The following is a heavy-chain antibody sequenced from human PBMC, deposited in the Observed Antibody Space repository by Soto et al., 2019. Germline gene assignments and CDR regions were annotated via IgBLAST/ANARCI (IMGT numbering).Heavy chain of an antibody. J-gene: IGHJ5*02. CDR3: ARVAVGSYDGFDP. D-gene: IGHD1-26*01. Sequence: EVQLVESGGGLVQPGGSLRLSCAASGFTFTNYWMHWVRQAPGKGLVWVSRINADGTRTTYADSVKGRSTISRDNAQNTRYLQVNSVRVEDTAVYYCARVAVGSYDGFDPWGQGTLVTVSS. CDR1: GFTFTNYW. V-gene: IGHV3-74*03. CDR2: INADGTRT.